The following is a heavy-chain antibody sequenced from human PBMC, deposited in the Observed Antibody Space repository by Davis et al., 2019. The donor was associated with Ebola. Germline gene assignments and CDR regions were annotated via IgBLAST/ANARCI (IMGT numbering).Heavy chain of an antibody. D-gene: IGHD3-22*01. V-gene: IGHV3-74*01. CDR3: ARGGDYYDSSGFSDY. Sequence: GESLKISCAASGFTFSSYWMHWVRQAPGKGLVWVSRINSDGSSTSYADSVKGRFTISRDNAKNTLYMQMNSLRAEDTAVYYCARGGDYYDSSGFSDYWGQGTLVTVSS. J-gene: IGHJ4*02. CDR1: GFTFSSYW. CDR2: INSDGSST.